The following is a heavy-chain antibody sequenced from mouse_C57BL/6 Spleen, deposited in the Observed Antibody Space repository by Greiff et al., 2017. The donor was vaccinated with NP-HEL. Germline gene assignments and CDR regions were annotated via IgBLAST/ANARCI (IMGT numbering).Heavy chain of an antibody. CDR2: INPSNGGT. Sequence: VQLQQPGTELVKPGASVKLSCKASGYTFTSYWMHWVKQRPGQGLEWIGNINPSNGGTNYNEKFKSKATLTVDKSSSTAYMQLSSLTSEDSAVYYCARWRYGNYDWYFDVWGTGTTVTVSS. CDR3: ARWRYGNYDWYFDV. CDR1: GYTFTSYW. V-gene: IGHV1-53*01. J-gene: IGHJ1*03. D-gene: IGHD2-1*01.